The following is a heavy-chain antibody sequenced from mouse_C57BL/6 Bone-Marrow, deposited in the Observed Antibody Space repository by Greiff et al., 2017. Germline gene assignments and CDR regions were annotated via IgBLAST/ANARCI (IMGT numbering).Heavy chain of an antibody. CDR1: GYAFTNYL. Sequence: VQLQQSGAELVRPGTSVKVSFKASGYAFTNYLIEWVKQRPGQGLEWIGVINPGSGGTNYNEKFKGKATLTADKSSSTAYMLLSSLTSEDYAVYFCARSGYDYDRAYWGQGTLVTVSA. J-gene: IGHJ3*01. V-gene: IGHV1-54*01. CDR3: ARSGYDYDRAY. D-gene: IGHD2-4*01. CDR2: INPGSGGT.